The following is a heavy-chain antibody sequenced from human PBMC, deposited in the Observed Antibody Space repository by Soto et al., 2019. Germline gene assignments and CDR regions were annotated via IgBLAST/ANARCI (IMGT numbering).Heavy chain of an antibody. D-gene: IGHD2-21*01. CDR2: MNPNSGNT. CDR3: ARTYYGDHNNPNWFDP. Sequence: ASVKVSCKASGYTFTSSEINWVRQATGQGFEWVGWMNPNSGNTGYAQKFQGRVTMTRDTSISTAYLELSSLTSDDTAVYYCARTYYGDHNNPNWFDPWGQGTLVTVSS. J-gene: IGHJ5*02. CDR1: GYTFTSSE. V-gene: IGHV1-8*01.